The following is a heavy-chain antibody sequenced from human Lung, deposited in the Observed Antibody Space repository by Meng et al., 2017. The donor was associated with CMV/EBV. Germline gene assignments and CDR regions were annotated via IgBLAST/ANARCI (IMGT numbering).Heavy chain of an antibody. Sequence: GESLKISCAASGFTFSSYWMSWVRQAPGKGLEWVANIKQDGSEKYYVDSVKGRFTISRDNAKNSLYLQMNSLRAEDTAVYYCARPVPAYDFWSGYYPYYYYYGMDVXGQRXTVTVSS. CDR1: GFTFSSYW. V-gene: IGHV3-7*01. CDR2: IKQDGSEK. J-gene: IGHJ6*02. D-gene: IGHD3-3*01. CDR3: ARPVPAYDFWSGYYPYYYYYGMDV.